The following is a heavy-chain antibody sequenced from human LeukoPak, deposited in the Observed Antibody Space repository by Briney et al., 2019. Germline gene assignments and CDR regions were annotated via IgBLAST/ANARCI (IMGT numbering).Heavy chain of an antibody. Sequence: SETLSLTCAVYGVSFSGYYWSWIRQPPGKGLEWIGEINHSGSTNYNPSLKSRVTISVDTSKNQFSLKLSSVTAADTAVYYCARGYGTYYDFWSGSSYPFWLGYFDYWGQGTLVTVSS. J-gene: IGHJ4*02. CDR1: GVSFSGYY. V-gene: IGHV4-34*01. D-gene: IGHD3-3*01. CDR3: ARGYGTYYDFWSGSSYPFWLGYFDY. CDR2: INHSGST.